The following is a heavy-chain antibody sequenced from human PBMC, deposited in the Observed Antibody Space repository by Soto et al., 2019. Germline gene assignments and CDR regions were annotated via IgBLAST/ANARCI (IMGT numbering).Heavy chain of an antibody. Sequence: SVKVSCKASGGTFSSYAISWVRQAPGQGLEWMGGIIPIFGTANYAQKFQGRVTITTDESTSTAYMELSSLRSEDTAVYYCARGTPSMVRGVDRYYYYGMDVWGQGTTVTVSS. CDR1: GGTFSSYA. CDR3: ARGTPSMVRGVDRYYYYGMDV. D-gene: IGHD3-10*01. V-gene: IGHV1-69*05. CDR2: IIPIFGTA. J-gene: IGHJ6*02.